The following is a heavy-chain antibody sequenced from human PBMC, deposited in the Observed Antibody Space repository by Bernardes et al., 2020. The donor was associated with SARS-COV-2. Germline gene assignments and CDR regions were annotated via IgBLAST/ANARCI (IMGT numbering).Heavy chain of an antibody. Sequence: SETLSLTCTVSGGSISSHYWTWIRQSPGKGLEWLGYISSSGSTNYNPSLRSRVTISVDTSKNQFSLKLNSVTAADTAMYYCARALGIMLAPFDIWGQGTMVTVSS. J-gene: IGHJ3*02. D-gene: IGHD2-21*01. V-gene: IGHV4-59*11. CDR3: ARALGIMLAPFDI. CDR2: ISSSGST. CDR1: GGSISSHY.